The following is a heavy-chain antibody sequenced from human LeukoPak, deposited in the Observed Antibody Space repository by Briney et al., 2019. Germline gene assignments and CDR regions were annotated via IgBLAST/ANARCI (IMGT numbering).Heavy chain of an antibody. D-gene: IGHD3-10*01. CDR2: IYHSGST. V-gene: IGHV4-4*02. Sequence: PSETLTLTCAVSGGSISSLNWWSWLRQPPGKGLECSGEIYHSGSTNYNPSLKSRLTISVDKSKNQFSLKLSYVTAADTAVYYCVREVPLGDGYYYYAMDVCGKGTTVTVSS. CDR1: GGSISSLNW. J-gene: IGHJ6*04. CDR3: VREVPLGDGYYYYAMDV.